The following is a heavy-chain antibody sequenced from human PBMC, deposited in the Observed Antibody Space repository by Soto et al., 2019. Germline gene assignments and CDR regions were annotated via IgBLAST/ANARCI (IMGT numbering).Heavy chain of an antibody. J-gene: IGHJ4*02. CDR2: IKQDERSK. V-gene: IGHV3-7*01. D-gene: IGHD3-3*01. CDR3: ASWVWVEYDLWSGYSDY. Sequence: GGSLRLSCAASGFTLSAFWMAWVRRAPGKGLEWVANIKQDERSKYYVDSVKGRFSISRDDAGSSLYLQMNNLSAEETAIYYGASWVWVEYDLWSGYSDYWGRGTLVTVSS. CDR1: GFTLSAFW.